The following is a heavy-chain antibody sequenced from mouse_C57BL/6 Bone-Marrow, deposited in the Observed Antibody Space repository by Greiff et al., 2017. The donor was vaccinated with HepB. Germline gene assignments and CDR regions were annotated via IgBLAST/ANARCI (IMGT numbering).Heavy chain of an antibody. Sequence: EVKVVESGAELVRPGASVKLSCTASGFNIKDDYMHWVKQRPEQGLEWIGWIDPENGDTEYASKFQGKATITADTSSNTAYLQLSSLTSEDTAVYYCTTGGFFDYWGQGTTLTVSS. CDR1: GFNIKDDY. CDR2: IDPENGDT. J-gene: IGHJ2*01. CDR3: TTGGFFDY. V-gene: IGHV14-4*01.